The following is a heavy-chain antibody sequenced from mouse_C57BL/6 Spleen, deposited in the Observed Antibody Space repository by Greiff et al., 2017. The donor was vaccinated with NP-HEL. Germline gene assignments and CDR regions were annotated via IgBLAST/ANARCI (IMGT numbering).Heavy chain of an antibody. J-gene: IGHJ2*01. CDR2: IYPGDGDT. Sequence: QVQLQQSGAELVKPGASVKISCKASGYAFSSYWMNWVKQRPGKGLEWIGQIYPGDGDTNYNGKFKGKATLTADKSSSTAYMQLSSLTSEDSAVYFCARSITTVVDFDYWGQGTTLTVSS. D-gene: IGHD1-1*01. CDR1: GYAFSSYW. CDR3: ARSITTVVDFDY. V-gene: IGHV1-80*01.